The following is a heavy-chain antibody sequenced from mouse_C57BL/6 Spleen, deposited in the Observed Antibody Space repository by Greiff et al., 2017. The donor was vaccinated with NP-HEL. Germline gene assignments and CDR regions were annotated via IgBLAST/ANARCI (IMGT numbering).Heavy chain of an antibody. CDR1: GYTFTDYY. J-gene: IGHJ2*01. D-gene: IGHD2-1*01. CDR2: INPNHGGT. V-gene: IGHV1-26*01. CDR3: ANLYYGNYLYYVYY. Sequence: EVQLQQSGPELVKPGASVKISCKASGYTFTDYYMNWVKQSHGKSLEWIGDINPNHGGTSYNQKFKGKSTLTVDKSSSTAYMALRSLTSEDSAVYYCANLYYGNYLYYVYYWGQGTTLTVSS.